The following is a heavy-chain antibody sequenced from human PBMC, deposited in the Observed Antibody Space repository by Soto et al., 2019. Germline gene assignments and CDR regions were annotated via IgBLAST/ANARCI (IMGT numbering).Heavy chain of an antibody. CDR3: ARDLSGDYGALDT. CDR2: IWYDGSNK. V-gene: IGHV3-33*01. Sequence: QVQLVESGGGVVQPGRSLRLSCAPSGFTFSSYGMHWARQAPGKGLEWVAVIWYDGSNKVYADSVKGRFTISRHNSKNTWYLQMNSLRAEDTAVYYCARDLSGDYGALDTWGQGTMVTVSS. D-gene: IGHD4-17*01. J-gene: IGHJ3*02. CDR1: GFTFSSYG.